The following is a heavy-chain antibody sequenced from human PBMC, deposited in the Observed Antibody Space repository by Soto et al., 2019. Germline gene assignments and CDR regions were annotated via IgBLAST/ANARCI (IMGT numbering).Heavy chain of an antibody. J-gene: IGHJ5*02. Sequence: QVQLVQSGVEVKKPGASVKVSCKASGYTFTSYGISWVRQAPGQGLEWMAWISAYNGNTKYAQKVQGRVTMTTDTSTSTAYMELRSLGADDTAVYYCAGVPNDRMGWFDPWGQGTLVTVSS. V-gene: IGHV1-18*01. CDR2: ISAYNGNT. D-gene: IGHD3-22*01. CDR3: AGVPNDRMGWFDP. CDR1: GYTFTSYG.